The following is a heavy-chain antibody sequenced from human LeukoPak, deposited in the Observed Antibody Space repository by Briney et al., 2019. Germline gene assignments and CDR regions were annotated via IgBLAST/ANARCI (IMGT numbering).Heavy chain of an antibody. V-gene: IGHV3-74*03. Sequence: GGSLRLSCEPSGFPFSSYWMLWVRRAPGKGLVWVSRISGDGTIKTYADFVRGRFIVSRDNTKNILYLQMNSLKVEDTATYFCSRSQFDYWGQGVLVTVSS. CDR2: ISGDGTIK. CDR3: SRSQFDY. CDR1: GFPFSSYW. J-gene: IGHJ4*02.